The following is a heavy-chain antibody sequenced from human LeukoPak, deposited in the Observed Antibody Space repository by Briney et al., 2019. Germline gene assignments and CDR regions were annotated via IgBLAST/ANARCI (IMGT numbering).Heavy chain of an antibody. V-gene: IGHV3-48*03. D-gene: IGHD1-26*01. J-gene: IGHJ4*02. CDR3: ATGNVGAPFDY. CDR1: GFTFSSYE. Sequence: GGSLRLSCAASGFTFSSYEMNWVRQAPGKGLDGVSYISSSGSTIYYADSVKGRFTISRDNAKNSLYLQMNSLRAEDTAVYYCATGNVGAPFDYWGQGTLVTVSS. CDR2: ISSSGSTI.